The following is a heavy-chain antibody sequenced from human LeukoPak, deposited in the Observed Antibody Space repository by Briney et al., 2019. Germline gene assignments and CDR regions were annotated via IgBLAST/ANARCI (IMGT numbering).Heavy chain of an antibody. D-gene: IGHD3-22*01. CDR2: IYYSGST. Sequence: SETLSLTCTVSGGSISSYYWSWIRQPPGKGLEWIGYIYYSGSTNYNPSLKSRVTISVDTSKNQFSLKLNSVTAADTAVYYCARSSEGRYYYDSSGYSYHYYYMDVWGKGTTVTISS. V-gene: IGHV4-59*01. J-gene: IGHJ6*03. CDR1: GGSISSYY. CDR3: ARSSEGRYYYDSSGYSYHYYYMDV.